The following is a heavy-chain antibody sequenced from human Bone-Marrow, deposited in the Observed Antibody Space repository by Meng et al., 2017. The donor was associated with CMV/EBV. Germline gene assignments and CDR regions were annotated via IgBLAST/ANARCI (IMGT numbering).Heavy chain of an antibody. D-gene: IGHD6-6*01. Sequence: GESLKISCSASGFTFSSYAMSWVRQAPGKGLEWVANIKQDGSEKYYVDSVKGRFTLSRDNAKNSLYLQMNSLRAEDTAVYYCARDGTSLIAARLGYWGQGTLVTVSS. J-gene: IGHJ4*02. CDR1: GFTFSSYA. CDR3: ARDGTSLIAARLGY. CDR2: IKQDGSEK. V-gene: IGHV3-7*01.